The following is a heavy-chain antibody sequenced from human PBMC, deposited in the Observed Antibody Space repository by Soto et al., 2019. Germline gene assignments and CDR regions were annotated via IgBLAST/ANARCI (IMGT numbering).Heavy chain of an antibody. Sequence: QVQLVQSGAEVKKPGASVKVSCKASGYTFSNYGISWVRQGPGQGLEWMGWISGYNGNTHYEEKVQDRIKMTTDTSTSTTYLELRSLRSDDTAVYFCARDPGFGFGYSYAFAMHVWGQGTTVTVSS. CDR1: GYTFSNYG. V-gene: IGHV1-18*01. CDR3: ARDPGFGFGYSYAFAMHV. CDR2: ISGYNGNT. D-gene: IGHD5-18*01. J-gene: IGHJ6*02.